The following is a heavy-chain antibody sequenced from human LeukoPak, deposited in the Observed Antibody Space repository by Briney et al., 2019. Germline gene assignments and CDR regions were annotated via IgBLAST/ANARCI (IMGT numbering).Heavy chain of an antibody. CDR3: ARTLLLSAADYYYYMDV. J-gene: IGHJ6*03. V-gene: IGHV1-2*02. CDR2: INPNSGGT. CDR1: GYTFTGYY. Sequence: ASVKVSCKASGYTFTGYYMHWVRQAPGQGLEWMGWINPNSGGTNYAQKFQGRVTMTRDTSISTAYMELSRLRSDDTAVYYCARTLLLSAADYYYYMDVWGKGTTVTVSS. D-gene: IGHD2-15*01.